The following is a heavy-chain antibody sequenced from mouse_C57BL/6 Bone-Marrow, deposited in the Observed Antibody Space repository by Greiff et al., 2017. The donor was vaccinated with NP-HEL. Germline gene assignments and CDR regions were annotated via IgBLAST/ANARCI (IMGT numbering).Heavy chain of an antibody. CDR3: ARGDGYFLYYCDY. J-gene: IGHJ2*01. CDR1: GYTFTSYW. D-gene: IGHD2-3*01. V-gene: IGHV1-50*01. Sequence: QVQLQQPGAELVKPGASVKLSCKASGYTFTSYWMQWVKQRPGQGLEWIGEIDPSDSYTNYNQKFKGKATLTVDTSSSTAYMQLSSLTSEDSAVYYYARGDGYFLYYCDYWGQGTTLTVSS. CDR2: IDPSDSYT.